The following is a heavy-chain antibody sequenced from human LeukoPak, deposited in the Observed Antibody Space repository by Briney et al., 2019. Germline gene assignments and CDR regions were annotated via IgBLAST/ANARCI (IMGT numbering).Heavy chain of an antibody. V-gene: IGHV3-74*01. CDR3: ARKDMLDY. CDR2: IKSDGSST. J-gene: IGHJ4*02. CDR1: GFTFSSYW. Sequence: GGSLRLSCAAPGFTFSSYWMHWVRQAPGKGLVWVSRIKSDGSSTSYAESAKGRFTISGDNAKNTLYLQMNSLRAEDTAVYYCARKDMLDYWGQGTLVTVSS.